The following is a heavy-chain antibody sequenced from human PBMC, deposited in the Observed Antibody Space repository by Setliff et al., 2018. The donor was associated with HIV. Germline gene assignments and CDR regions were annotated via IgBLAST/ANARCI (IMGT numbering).Heavy chain of an antibody. CDR2: IYSGGSP. J-gene: IGHJ4*02. Sequence: PGGSLRLSCAASDFTVSSNGMTWVRQAPGRGLESVSLIYSGGSPYYADSVRGRFTISRDNSKNTLYLQMNSLRAEDTAVYYCAKDREVGANYLHYFDFWGQGTLVTVSS. V-gene: IGHV3-53*05. D-gene: IGHD1-26*01. CDR3: AKDREVGANYLHYFDF. CDR1: DFTVSSNG.